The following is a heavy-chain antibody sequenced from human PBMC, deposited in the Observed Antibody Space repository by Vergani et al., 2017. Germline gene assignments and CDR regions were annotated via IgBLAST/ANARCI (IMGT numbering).Heavy chain of an antibody. CDR3: ARSLVAGKGGY. Sequence: DVQLVESGGDLVQPGGSLRLSCAASGFTFSSYSMNWVRQAPGKGLEWISYISTTSDTIYYADSVRGRFTISRDNAKNSLYLEINSLRVEDTAVYFCARSLVAGKGGYWGQGTRVAVSS. V-gene: IGHV3-48*01. CDR1: GFTFSSYS. J-gene: IGHJ4*02. D-gene: IGHD6-19*01. CDR2: ISTTSDTI.